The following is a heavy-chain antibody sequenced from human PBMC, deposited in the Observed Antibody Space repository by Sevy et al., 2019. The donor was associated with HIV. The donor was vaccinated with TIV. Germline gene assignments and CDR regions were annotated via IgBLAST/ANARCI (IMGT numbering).Heavy chain of an antibody. CDR3: AREGCSRPHDY. CDR1: GGAFYEYS. J-gene: IGHJ4*02. D-gene: IGHD2-8*01. Sequence: GGSLRLSCAASGGAFYEYSMSWIRQAPGKGLEWVATLSFGCGKINYADSVKGRFTISRDNSKNSFYLQMDNLRVEDTALYYCAREGCSRPHDYWGQGTRVTVSS. V-gene: IGHV3-23*01. CDR2: LSFGCGKI.